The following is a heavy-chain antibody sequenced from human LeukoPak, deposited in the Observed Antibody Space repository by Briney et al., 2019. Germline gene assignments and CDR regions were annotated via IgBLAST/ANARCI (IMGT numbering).Heavy chain of an antibody. D-gene: IGHD3-10*01. Sequence: PSETLSLTXTVSGGSISSYYWSWIRQPPGKGLEWIGYIYYSGSTNYNPSLKSRVTISVDTSKNQFSLKLSSVTAADTAVYYCARERPGKPFDYWGQGTLATVSS. CDR2: IYYSGST. V-gene: IGHV4-59*01. CDR1: GGSISSYY. J-gene: IGHJ4*02. CDR3: ARERPGKPFDY.